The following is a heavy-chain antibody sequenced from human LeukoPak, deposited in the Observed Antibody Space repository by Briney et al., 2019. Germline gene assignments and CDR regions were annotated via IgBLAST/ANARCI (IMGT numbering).Heavy chain of an antibody. J-gene: IGHJ5*02. D-gene: IGHD4/OR15-4a*01. Sequence: SETLSLTCTVSGGSITSSPDYWGWIRQPPGKGLEWTGSIKYSGSNYYNPSFKRRGTVFVDTSKNQFSLNLTSVTAADTAVYFCARHILKYGAFDLWGQGVLVIASS. CDR1: GGSITSSPDY. V-gene: IGHV4-39*01. CDR3: ARHILKYGAFDL. CDR2: IKYSGSN.